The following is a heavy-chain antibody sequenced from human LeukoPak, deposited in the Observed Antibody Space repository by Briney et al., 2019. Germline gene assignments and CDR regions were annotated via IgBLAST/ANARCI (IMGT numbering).Heavy chain of an antibody. Sequence: GESLKICCKASGYNFPNYWIGWVRQMPGKGLEWMGIIYPDDSDTRYSPSFQGQVTISADKSISTAYVQWSSLKASDTAIYYCVRRNYARASAVCGQGKMVTVSS. J-gene: IGHJ3*01. CDR1: GYNFPNYW. D-gene: IGHD1-7*01. CDR2: IYPDDSDT. CDR3: VRRNYARASAV. V-gene: IGHV5-51*01.